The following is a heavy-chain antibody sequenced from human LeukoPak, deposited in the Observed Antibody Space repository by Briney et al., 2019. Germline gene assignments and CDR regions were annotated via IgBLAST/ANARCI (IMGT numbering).Heavy chain of an antibody. D-gene: IGHD4-17*01. CDR1: GFTVSSNY. CDR3: ARDYGDALFDY. J-gene: IGHJ4*02. CDR2: IYSGGST. V-gene: IGHV3-53*01. Sequence: PGGSLRLSCAASGFTVSSNYMSWVRQAPGKGLEWVSVIYSGGSTYYADSVKGRFTISRDNPKNTLYLQMNSLRAEDTAVYYCARDYGDALFDYWGQGTLVTVSS.